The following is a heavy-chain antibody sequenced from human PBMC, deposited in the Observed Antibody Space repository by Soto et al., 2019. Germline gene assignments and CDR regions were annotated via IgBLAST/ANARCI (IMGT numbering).Heavy chain of an antibody. CDR3: AREDDGGDRDYYGLDV. D-gene: IGHD2-21*02. Sequence: QVQLQQSGPGLVKPSQTLSLTCTVSGGSISGDYYHWTWIRQSPGKGLEWIGDIHFIGSVLYNPSFNRRPTITVDTSKNQPSLHLRSVTAADTAVYFCAREDDGGDRDYYGLDVWGQGTTVTVSS. J-gene: IGHJ6*02. V-gene: IGHV4-30-4*08. CDR1: GGSISGDYYH. CDR2: IHFIGSV.